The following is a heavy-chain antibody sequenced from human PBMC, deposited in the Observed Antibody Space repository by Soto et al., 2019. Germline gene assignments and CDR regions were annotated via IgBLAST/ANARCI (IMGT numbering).Heavy chain of an antibody. J-gene: IGHJ4*02. Sequence: EVQLLESGGGLVQPGGSLRLSCAVSRFTFSHYAMSWVRQAPGKGLGWVSTIGGSGDYSYYADSVKGRFIISRDKTRLTLYLKMISLAAGDTAGCCCAKAGRANHDYWCGFCDSWGQGTQVTVSS. CDR1: RFTFSHYA. V-gene: IGHV3-23*01. CDR2: IGGSGDYS. CDR3: AKAGRANHDYWCGFCDS. D-gene: IGHD3-3*01.